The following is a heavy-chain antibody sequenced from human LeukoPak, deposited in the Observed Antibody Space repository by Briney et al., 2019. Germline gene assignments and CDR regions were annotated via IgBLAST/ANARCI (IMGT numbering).Heavy chain of an antibody. CDR2: IYPGDSDT. Sequence: NAGASLKISCKGSGYSFDNYWIVWVRQLPGKGLEWMGIIYPGDSDTRYSPSFQGQVTISADKSISTAYLQWSSLKASDTAMYYCARRATQECFDLWGRGTLVTVSS. D-gene: IGHD2/OR15-2a*01. CDR3: ARRATQECFDL. J-gene: IGHJ2*01. CDR1: GYSFDNYW. V-gene: IGHV5-51*01.